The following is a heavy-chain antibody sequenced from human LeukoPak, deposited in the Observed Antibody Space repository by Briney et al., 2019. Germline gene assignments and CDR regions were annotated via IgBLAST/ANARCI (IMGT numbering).Heavy chain of an antibody. CDR3: DVGILRGPDY. V-gene: IGHV4-38-2*02. J-gene: IGHJ4*02. CDR1: GYSISRNYY. CDR2: IYHSGST. D-gene: IGHD1-26*01. Sequence: PSETLSLTCTVSGYSISRNYYWGSIRQPPRKGLEWIGSIYHSGSTYFNPTLKSRVTISVDTSKNHFSLKLTSMTAADTAVYYCDVGILRGPDYWGQGTLVTVSS.